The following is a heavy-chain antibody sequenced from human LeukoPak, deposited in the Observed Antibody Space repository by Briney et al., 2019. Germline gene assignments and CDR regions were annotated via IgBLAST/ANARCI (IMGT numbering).Heavy chain of an antibody. CDR1: GYTFTSYD. D-gene: IGHD5-18*01. Sequence: GASVKVSCKASGYTFTSYDINWVRQATGQGLEWMGWMNPNSGNTGYAQKFQGRVTITRNTSISTAYMELSRLRSDDTAVYYCARWYSYGYDAFDIWGQGTMVTVSS. CDR3: ARWYSYGYDAFDI. J-gene: IGHJ3*02. CDR2: MNPNSGNT. V-gene: IGHV1-8*03.